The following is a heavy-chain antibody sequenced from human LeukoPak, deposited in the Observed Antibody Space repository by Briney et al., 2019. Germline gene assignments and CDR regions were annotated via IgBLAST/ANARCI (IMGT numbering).Heavy chain of an antibody. CDR2: ITSNGDTT. J-gene: IGHJ4*02. V-gene: IGHV3-64D*09. Sequence: GGSLRLSCSASGFTLSSYIMHWARQAPGKGLEYVSAITSNGDTTYYADSVKGRVTISRDNSKNTLYLQMSSLRAEDTAVYYCVKDDSYYYDSSGRDSWGQGTLVTVSS. CDR3: VKDDSYYYDSSGRDS. D-gene: IGHD3-22*01. CDR1: GFTLSSYI.